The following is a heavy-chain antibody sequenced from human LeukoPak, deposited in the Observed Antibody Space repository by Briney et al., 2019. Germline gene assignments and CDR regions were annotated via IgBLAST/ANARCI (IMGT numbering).Heavy chain of an antibody. D-gene: IGHD3-10*01. V-gene: IGHV4-4*07. CDR3: ARGGSGYYGSGSSKLDY. CDR2: IYTSGST. Sequence: SETLSLTCTVSGGSISSYYWSWIRQPAGKGLEWIGRIYTSGSTNYNPSLKSRVTISVDTSKNQFSLKLSSVTAADTAVYYCARGGSGYYGSGSSKLDYWGQGTLVTVSS. J-gene: IGHJ4*02. CDR1: GGSISSYY.